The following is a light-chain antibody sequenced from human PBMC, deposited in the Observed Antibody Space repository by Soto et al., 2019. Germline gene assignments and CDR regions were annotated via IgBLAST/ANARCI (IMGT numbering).Light chain of an antibody. CDR1: RNDIGAYEF. J-gene: IGLJ1*01. Sequence: QSALTQPPSASGSPGQSVTISCTGTRNDIGAYEFVSWYQHHPGKAPKLIIYEVVQRPSGVPDRFSGSKSGNTASLTVSGLQAADDADYYCKSYAGSNTYVFGTGTKLTVL. V-gene: IGLV2-8*01. CDR3: KSYAGSNTYV. CDR2: EVV.